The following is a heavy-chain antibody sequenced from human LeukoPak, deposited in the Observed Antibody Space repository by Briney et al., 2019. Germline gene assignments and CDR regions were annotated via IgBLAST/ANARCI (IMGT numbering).Heavy chain of an antibody. V-gene: IGHV3-23*01. CDR2: LSGNGVKT. Sequence: PGGSLRISCAASGFAFSTFAMNWVRQAPGKGLEWVSALSGNGVKTYYADSVKGRFTISRDNSGNTLYLQMNSLRAEDTAIYFCAKDLNYAFDYWGQGAVVTVSS. J-gene: IGHJ4*02. CDR3: AKDLNYAFDY. D-gene: IGHD1-7*01. CDR1: GFAFSTFA.